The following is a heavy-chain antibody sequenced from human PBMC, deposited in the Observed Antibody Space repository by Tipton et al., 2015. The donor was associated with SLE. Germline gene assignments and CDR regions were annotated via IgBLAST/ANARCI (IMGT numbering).Heavy chain of an antibody. CDR3: ARGNRGSSGWYGAFDI. Sequence: TLSLTCTVSGGSISSHYWSWIRQPPGKGLEWIGYIYYSGSTNYNPSLKSRVTISVDTSKNQFSLKLSSVTAADTAVYYCARGNRGSSGWYGAFDIWGQGTMVTVSS. V-gene: IGHV4-59*11. J-gene: IGHJ3*02. CDR2: IYYSGST. D-gene: IGHD6-19*01. CDR1: GGSISSHY.